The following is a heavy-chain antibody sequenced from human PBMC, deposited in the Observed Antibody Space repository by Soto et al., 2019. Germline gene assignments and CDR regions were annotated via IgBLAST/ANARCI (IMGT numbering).Heavy chain of an antibody. D-gene: IGHD3-3*01. CDR3: ARQRGYDFWSGYLDV. V-gene: IGHV1-2*02. CDR2: INPETGGT. Sequence: GASVKVSCKASGYTFTGYYVHWVREAPGQGLEWMGWINPETGGTSYAQKFQGRVTLSRDTSINTAYLELSSLKASDTAMYYCARQRGYDFWSGYLDVWGQGTTVTVSS. J-gene: IGHJ6*02. CDR1: GYTFTGYY.